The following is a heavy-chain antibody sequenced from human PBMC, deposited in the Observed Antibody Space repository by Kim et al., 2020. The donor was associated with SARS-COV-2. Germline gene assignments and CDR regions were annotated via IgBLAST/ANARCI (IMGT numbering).Heavy chain of an antibody. Sequence: GESLKISCKGSGYSFTSYWIGWVRQMPGKGLEWMGIIYPGDSDTRYSPSFQGQVTISADKSISTAYLQWSSLKASDTAMYYCARLFSYGFTSYYYYGMDVWGQGTTVTVSS. CDR1: GYSFTSYW. CDR3: ARLFSYGFTSYYYYGMDV. D-gene: IGHD5-18*01. J-gene: IGHJ6*02. V-gene: IGHV5-51*01. CDR2: IYPGDSDT.